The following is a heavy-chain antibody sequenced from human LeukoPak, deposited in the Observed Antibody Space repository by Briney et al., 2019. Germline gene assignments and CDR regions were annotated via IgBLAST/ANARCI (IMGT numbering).Heavy chain of an antibody. J-gene: IGHJ4*01. D-gene: IGHD3-10*01. CDR3: ARDHYGSGSYKAYFDY. V-gene: IGHV4-4*07. CDR1: DASVTTYS. Sequence: SETLSLTCTVSDASVTTYSWSWLRQPAGKGLEWIGRVYSSGATKYNPFLKSRVTISADTSMNQFSLKLPSVTAADTAVYYCARDHYGSGSYKAYFDYWGHGIQVTVSS. CDR2: VYSSGAT.